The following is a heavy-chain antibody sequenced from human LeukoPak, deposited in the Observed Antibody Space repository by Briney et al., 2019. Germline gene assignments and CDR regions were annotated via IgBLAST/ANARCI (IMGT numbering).Heavy chain of an antibody. Sequence: PWGALRLSCAASGFTFSSYSMNWVRQAPGKGLEWVAVFSCDGTTIYYADSVKGRFTISRDDSKNTLYLQMNSLRAEDTAVYFCARDLRCGSGTYKGYFDYWGQGNLVTVSS. D-gene: IGHD3-10*01. J-gene: IGHJ4*02. V-gene: IGHV3-30*03. CDR2: FSCDGTTI. CDR1: GFTFSSYS. CDR3: ARDLRCGSGTYKGYFDY.